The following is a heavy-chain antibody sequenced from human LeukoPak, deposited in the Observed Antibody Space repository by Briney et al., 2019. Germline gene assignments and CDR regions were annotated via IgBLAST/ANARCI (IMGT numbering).Heavy chain of an antibody. CDR3: ARDQFKAFDY. J-gene: IGHJ4*02. Sequence: GGSLRLSCVASGFTFSSYWMSWVRQAPGKGLEWVANIKQDGSEKYYVDSVKGRFTISRDNAKNSLYLEMNSLRAEDTAVYCCARDQFKAFDYWGQGTLVTVSS. V-gene: IGHV3-7*01. CDR1: GFTFSSYW. CDR2: IKQDGSEK.